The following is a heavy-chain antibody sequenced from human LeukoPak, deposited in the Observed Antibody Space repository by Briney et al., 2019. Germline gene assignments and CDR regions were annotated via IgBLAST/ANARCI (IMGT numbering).Heavy chain of an antibody. V-gene: IGHV4-38-2*02. D-gene: IGHD1-14*01. CDR1: GYSISSGYY. Sequence: SETLSLTCTVSGYSISSGYYWGWIRQPPGKGLEWIGSIYHSGSTYYNPSLKSRVTISVDTSKNQFSLKLSSVTAADTAVYYCAREKTGGVAGTYDAFDIWGQGTMVTVSS. CDR2: IYHSGST. CDR3: AREKTGGVAGTYDAFDI. J-gene: IGHJ3*02.